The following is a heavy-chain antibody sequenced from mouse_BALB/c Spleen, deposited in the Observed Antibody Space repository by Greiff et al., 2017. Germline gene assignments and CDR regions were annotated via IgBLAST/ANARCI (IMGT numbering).Heavy chain of an antibody. Sequence: VQLQQSGPGLVAPSQSLSITYTVSGFSLTSYGVHWVRQPPGKGLEWLGVIWAGGSTNYNSALMSRLSISKDNSKSQVFLKMNSLQTDDTAMYYCARGMGRYAMDYWGQGTSVTVSS. J-gene: IGHJ4*01. CDR3: ARGMGRYAMDY. V-gene: IGHV2-9*02. CDR1: GFSLTSYG. CDR2: IWAGGST.